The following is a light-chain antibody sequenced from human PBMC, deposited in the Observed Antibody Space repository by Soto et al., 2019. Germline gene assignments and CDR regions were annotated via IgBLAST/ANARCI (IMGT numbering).Light chain of an antibody. V-gene: IGLV2-14*03. CDR2: DVS. J-gene: IGLJ2*01. Sequence: QSALTQPASVSASPGQSLTISCTGTSSDVGAYNYVAWYQQHPDKSPKLMIYDVSHRPSGVSDRFSGSKSGNTASLTISGLQAEDEADYYCSSYTSSSTLIFGGGTKVTVL. CDR3: SSYTSSSTLI. CDR1: SSDVGAYNY.